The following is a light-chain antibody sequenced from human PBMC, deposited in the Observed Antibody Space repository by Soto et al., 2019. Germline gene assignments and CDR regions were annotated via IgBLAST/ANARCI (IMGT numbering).Light chain of an antibody. J-gene: IGKJ4*01. CDR3: QQYNNWSPRT. Sequence: EIVMTQSPATLSVSPGERATLSCRASQSVSSNLAWYQQKPGQAPRLLIYGASTRATGIPARFSGSGSGTEFTLSISSLQSEDFAVYYCQQYNNWSPRTFGGETKVEIK. V-gene: IGKV3-15*01. CDR2: GAS. CDR1: QSVSSN.